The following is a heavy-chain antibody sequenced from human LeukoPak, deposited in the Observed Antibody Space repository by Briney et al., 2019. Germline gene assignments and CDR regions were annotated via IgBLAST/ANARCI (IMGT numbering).Heavy chain of an antibody. Sequence: SVKVSCMASGGTFSSYAISWVRQAPGQGLEWMGGIIPIFGTANNAQKFQGRVTITADESTSTAYMELSSLRSEDTAVYYCARTNTRLRRAYYYYMDVWGKGTTVTVSS. CDR2: IIPIFGTA. J-gene: IGHJ6*03. CDR3: ARTNTRLRRAYYYYMDV. CDR1: GGTFSSYA. V-gene: IGHV1-69*01.